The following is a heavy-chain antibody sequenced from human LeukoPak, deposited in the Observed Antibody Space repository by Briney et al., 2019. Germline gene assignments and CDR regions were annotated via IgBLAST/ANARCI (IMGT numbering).Heavy chain of an antibody. CDR3: ARDLAVAAAFDY. Sequence: GGSLRLSCAASGFTFSSYAMHWVRQAPGKGLEWVAVISYDGSNKYYADSVKGRFTISRDNSKNTLYLQMNSLRAEDTAVYYCARDLAVAAAFDYWGQGTLVTVSS. CDR1: GFTFSSYA. CDR2: ISYDGSNK. J-gene: IGHJ4*02. V-gene: IGHV3-30-3*01. D-gene: IGHD6-19*01.